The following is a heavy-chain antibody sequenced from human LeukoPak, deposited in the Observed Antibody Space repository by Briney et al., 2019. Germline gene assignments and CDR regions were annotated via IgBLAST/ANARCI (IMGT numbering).Heavy chain of an antibody. V-gene: IGHV5-51*01. J-gene: IGHJ4*02. D-gene: IGHD3-10*01. Sequence: GESLKISCKGYGYTFTNYWIGWVRQMPGKGLEWMGILYPGDSDTRYSPSFQGQVTISADKSISTAYLQWGSLKASDTAMYYCARLLGDATMAADYWGQGTLVTVSS. CDR2: LYPGDSDT. CDR1: GYTFTNYW. CDR3: ARLLGDATMAADY.